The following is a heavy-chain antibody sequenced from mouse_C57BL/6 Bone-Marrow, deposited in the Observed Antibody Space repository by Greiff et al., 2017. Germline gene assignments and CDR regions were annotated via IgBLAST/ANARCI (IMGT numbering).Heavy chain of an antibody. V-gene: IGHV1-39*01. CDR3: ARTATVFEY. Sequence: VQLQQSGPELVKPGASVKISCKASGYTFTDYYMNWVKQRTGKSLEWIGVINPNYGTTSYNKKFKGKATLTVDQSSSTAYMQLNSLTSEDSAVYVWARTATVFEYWGQGTTLTVSS. CDR2: INPNYGTT. J-gene: IGHJ2*01. CDR1: GYTFTDYY. D-gene: IGHD1-1*01.